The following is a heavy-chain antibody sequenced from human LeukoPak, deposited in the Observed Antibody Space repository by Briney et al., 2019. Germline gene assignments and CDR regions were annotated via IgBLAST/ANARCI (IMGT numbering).Heavy chain of an antibody. CDR2: IYYSGST. CDR1: GGSISSSSYY. J-gene: IGHJ4*02. CDR3: ARPGDGGY. Sequence: PSETLSLTCTVSGGSISSSSYYWGWIRQPPGKGLEWIGSIYYSGSTYYNPSLKSRVTISVDTSKNQFSLKLSSVTAADTAVYYCARPGDGGYWGQGTLVTASS. V-gene: IGHV4-39*01.